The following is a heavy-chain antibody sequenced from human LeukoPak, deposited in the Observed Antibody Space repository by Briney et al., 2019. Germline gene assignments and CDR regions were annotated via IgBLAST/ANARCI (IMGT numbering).Heavy chain of an antibody. V-gene: IGHV4-34*01. CDR2: INHSGST. CDR1: GGSFSGYY. J-gene: IGHJ4*02. Sequence: SETLSLTCAVYGGSFSGYYWSWIRQPPGKGLEWIGEINHSGSTNYNPSLKSRVTISVDTSKNQFSLKLSSVTAADTAVYYCARRRAMVRGVIKDWGQGTLVTVSS. D-gene: IGHD3-10*01. CDR3: ARRRAMVRGVIKD.